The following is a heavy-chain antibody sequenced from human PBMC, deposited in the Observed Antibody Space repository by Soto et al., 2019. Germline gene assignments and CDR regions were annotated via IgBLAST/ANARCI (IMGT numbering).Heavy chain of an antibody. J-gene: IGHJ4*02. CDR3: ATELGENPASPFDA. CDR1: GVTFSSET. CDR2: IIPLFGTA. Sequence: QVQLVQSGADVKKPGSSVKVSCQASGVTFSSETLGWVRQAPGQGLEWVGGIIPLFGTASYAQKFQGRVTIPADQSTSTVYMELSSLRSDDPAVYFCATELGENPASPFDAWGQGTLVTVSS. D-gene: IGHD3-10*01. V-gene: IGHV1-69*01.